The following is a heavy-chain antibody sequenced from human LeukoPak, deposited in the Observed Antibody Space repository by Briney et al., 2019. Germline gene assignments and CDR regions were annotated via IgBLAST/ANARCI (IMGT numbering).Heavy chain of an antibody. V-gene: IGHV3-30*02. D-gene: IGHD1-1*01. J-gene: IGHJ3*02. Sequence: GGSMRLSCAASGFTFSSYGMHWVRQAPGKGLEWVAFIRYDGSKKYYADSVKGRYTISRDNYKNTLYLQMNSLRAEDTAVYYCARTSYDAFDIWGQGTMVTVSS. CDR3: ARTSYDAFDI. CDR1: GFTFSSYG. CDR2: IRYDGSKK.